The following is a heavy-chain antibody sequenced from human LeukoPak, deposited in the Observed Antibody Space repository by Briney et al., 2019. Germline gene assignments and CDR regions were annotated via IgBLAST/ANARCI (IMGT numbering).Heavy chain of an antibody. D-gene: IGHD3-10*01. J-gene: IGHJ5*02. V-gene: IGHV3-66*01. CDR2: IYSGGST. CDR1: GFYFANYA. Sequence: GGSLRLSCAASGFYFANYAMSWVRQAPGKGLEWVSVIYSGGSTYYADSVKGRFTISRDNSKNTLYLQMNSLRAEDTAVYYCAKVRVPTMVRGVISSWGQGTLVTVSS. CDR3: AKVRVPTMVRGVISS.